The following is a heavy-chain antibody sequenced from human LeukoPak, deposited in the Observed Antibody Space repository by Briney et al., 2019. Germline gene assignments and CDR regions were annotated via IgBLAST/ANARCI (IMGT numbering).Heavy chain of an antibody. CDR2: IRGTGTTT. CDR3: AKVSWLGTLPAYHFDS. D-gene: IGHD6-19*01. CDR1: GFTFSDHA. J-gene: IGHJ4*02. V-gene: IGHV3-23*01. Sequence: GGSLRLSCAASGFTFSDHAMSWVRQAPGKGLEWVSAIRGTGTTTFYAASVKGRFTISRDNSKNTADLQMNSLRAEDTAVYYCAKVSWLGTLPAYHFDSWGQGTQVTVSS.